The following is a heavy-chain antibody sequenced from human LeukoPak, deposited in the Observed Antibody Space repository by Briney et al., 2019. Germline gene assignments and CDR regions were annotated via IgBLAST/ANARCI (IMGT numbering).Heavy chain of an antibody. V-gene: IGHV1-69*13. J-gene: IGHJ2*01. D-gene: IGHD6-19*01. CDR2: IIPIFGTA. Sequence: SVKVSCKASGGTFSSYAISWVRQAPGQGLEWTGGIIPIFGTANYAQKFQGRVTITADESTSTAYMELSSLRSEDTAVYYCARVDSSGWGRPKKNYWYFDLWGRGTLVTVSS. CDR3: ARVDSSGWGRPKKNYWYFDL. CDR1: GGTFSSYA.